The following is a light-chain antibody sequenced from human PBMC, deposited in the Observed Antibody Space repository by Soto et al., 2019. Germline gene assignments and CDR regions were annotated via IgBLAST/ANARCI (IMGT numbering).Light chain of an antibody. CDR1: QSASNN. Sequence: EIVMTQSPATLSVSPGERTTLSCRASQSASNNLAWYKQKPGQAPRLLIYGASTRATGIPARFSGSGSGTEFTLTISSLQSEDFAVYYCQQYNNWPLLFGQGTRLEIK. J-gene: IGKJ5*01. CDR2: GAS. CDR3: QQYNNWPLL. V-gene: IGKV3-15*01.